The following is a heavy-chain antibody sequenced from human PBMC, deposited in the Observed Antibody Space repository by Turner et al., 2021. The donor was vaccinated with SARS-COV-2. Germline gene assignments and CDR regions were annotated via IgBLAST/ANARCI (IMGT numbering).Heavy chain of an antibody. Sequence: QVQLRQWGAGLLKPSETLSITCAVYGGSFSGYYWSWIRQPPGKGLEWIGEINHSGSTNYNPSLKSRVTISVDTSKNQSSLKLSSVTAADTAVYYCARLGLGDSQFDYWGQGTLVTVSS. V-gene: IGHV4-34*01. D-gene: IGHD5-18*01. CDR3: ARLGLGDSQFDY. CDR1: GGSFSGYY. CDR2: INHSGST. J-gene: IGHJ4*02.